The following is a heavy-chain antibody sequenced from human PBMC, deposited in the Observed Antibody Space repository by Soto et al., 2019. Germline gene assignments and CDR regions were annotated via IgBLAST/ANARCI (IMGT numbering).Heavy chain of an antibody. CDR3: ARDDYGSGSYYSSFYYYYYGMDV. CDR2: IYSGGST. J-gene: IGHJ6*02. D-gene: IGHD3-10*01. CDR1: GFTVSSNY. Sequence: EVQLVESGGGLIQPGGSLRLSCAASGFTVSSNYMSWVRQAPGKGLEWVSVIYSGGSTYYADSVKGRFTISRDNSKNTLYLQMNSLRAEDTAVYYCARDDYGSGSYYSSFYYYYYGMDVWGQGTTVTVSS. V-gene: IGHV3-53*01.